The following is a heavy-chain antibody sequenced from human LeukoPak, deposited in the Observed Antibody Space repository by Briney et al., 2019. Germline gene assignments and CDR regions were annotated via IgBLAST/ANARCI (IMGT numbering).Heavy chain of an antibody. CDR1: GGSFSGYY. Sequence: SETLSLTCAVYGGSFSGYYWSWIRQPPGKGLEWIGEINHSGSTNYNPSLKSRVTISVDTSKNQFSLKLSSVTAADTAVYYCARHVRIAVAGLDAFDIWGQGTMVTVSS. CDR3: ARHVRIAVAGLDAFDI. D-gene: IGHD6-19*01. J-gene: IGHJ3*02. V-gene: IGHV4-34*01. CDR2: INHSGST.